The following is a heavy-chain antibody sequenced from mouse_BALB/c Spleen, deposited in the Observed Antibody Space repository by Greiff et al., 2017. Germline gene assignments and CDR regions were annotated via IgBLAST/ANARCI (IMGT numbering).Heavy chain of an antibody. J-gene: IGHJ3*01. Sequence: VKLVESGPGLVAPSQSLSITCTVSGFSLTSYGVHWVRQPPGKGLEWLGVIWAGGSTNYNSALMCRLSISKDNSKSQVFLKMNSLQTDDTAMYYCARDLWQFAYWGQGTLVTVSA. CDR3: ARDLWQFAY. CDR2: IWAGGST. V-gene: IGHV2-9*02. D-gene: IGHD1-1*02. CDR1: GFSLTSYG.